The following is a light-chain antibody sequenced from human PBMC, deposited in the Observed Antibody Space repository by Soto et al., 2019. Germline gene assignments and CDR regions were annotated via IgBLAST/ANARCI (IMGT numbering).Light chain of an antibody. Sequence: QSVLTQPASVSGSPGQSITISCTGTSSDVGGYNYVSWYQQQSGKAPKLMIHEVSNRPSGVSNRFSGSKSGNTASLTISGLKAEDEADYYCSSYTSSRAYVFGIGTKVTXL. CDR2: EVS. J-gene: IGLJ1*01. CDR1: SSDVGGYNY. CDR3: SSYTSSRAYV. V-gene: IGLV2-14*01.